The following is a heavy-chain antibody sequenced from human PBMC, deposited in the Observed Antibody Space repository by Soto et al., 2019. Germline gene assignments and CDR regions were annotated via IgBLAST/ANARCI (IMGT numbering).Heavy chain of an antibody. CDR3: ARVTDR. CDR2: IYHSGST. J-gene: IGHJ5*02. Sequence: SETLSLTCAVSGGSICSGGYPWSWIRQPPGKGLEWIGYIYHSGSTYYNPSLKSRVTISVDRSKNQFSLKLSSVTDADTAVYYCARVTDRWGQGTLVTVS. CDR1: GGSICSGGYP. V-gene: IGHV4-30-2*01.